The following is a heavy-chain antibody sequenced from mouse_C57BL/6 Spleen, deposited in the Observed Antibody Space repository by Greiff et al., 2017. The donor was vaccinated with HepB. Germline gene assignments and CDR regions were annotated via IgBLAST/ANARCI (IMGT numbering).Heavy chain of an antibody. D-gene: IGHD1-1*01. CDR1: GYAFTNYL. CDR2: INPGSGGT. J-gene: IGHJ4*01. CDR3: ASSTVHYYAMDY. Sequence: VQLQQSGAELVRPGTSVKVSCKASGYAFTNYLIEWVKQRPGQGLEWIGVINPGSGGTNYNEKFKGKATLTADKSSITAYMQLSSLTSEDSAVYFCASSTVHYYAMDYWGQGTSVTVSS. V-gene: IGHV1-54*01.